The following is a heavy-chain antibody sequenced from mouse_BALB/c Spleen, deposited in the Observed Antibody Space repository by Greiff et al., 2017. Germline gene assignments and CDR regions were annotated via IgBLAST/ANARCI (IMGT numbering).Heavy chain of an antibody. CDR2: IDPENGDT. V-gene: IGHV14-4*02. J-gene: IGHJ3*01. Sequence: VQLQESGAELVRPGASVKLSCTASGFNFTDYYMHWVKQRPEQGLEWIGWIDPENGDTEYAPKFQGKATMTADTSSNTAYLQLSSLTSEDTAVYYCNDIYDGYGFAYWGQGTLVTVSA. D-gene: IGHD2-3*01. CDR3: NDIYDGYGFAY. CDR1: GFNFTDYY.